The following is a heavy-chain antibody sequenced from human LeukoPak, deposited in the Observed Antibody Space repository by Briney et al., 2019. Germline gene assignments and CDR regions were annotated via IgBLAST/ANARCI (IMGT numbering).Heavy chain of an antibody. V-gene: IGHV3-23*01. CDR1: GFTFSSYG. D-gene: IGHD4/OR15-4a*01. CDR3: GQDWAWGAFGH. Sequence: GGSLRLSCAASGFTFSSYGMSWVRQAPGKGLEWVSAISGSGGSTYYAASVQGRFTIHRDNSKNTLYLQMNRLGAEDTAIYYCGQDWAWGAFGHWGPGTLVTVSS. CDR2: ISGSGGST. J-gene: IGHJ4*02.